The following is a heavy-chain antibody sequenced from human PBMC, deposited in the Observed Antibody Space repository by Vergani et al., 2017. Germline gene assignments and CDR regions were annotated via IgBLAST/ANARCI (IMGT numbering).Heavy chain of an antibody. Sequence: EVQLVESGGGLVQPGGSLRLSCAASGFTFSSYSMNWVRQAPGKGLEWVSYISSSSTIYYADSVKGRFTISRDNAKNSLYLQMNSLRAEDTAVYYCAREELWFGEFDYWGQGTLVTVSS. CDR2: ISSSSTI. CDR3: AREELWFGEFDY. CDR1: GFTFSSYS. J-gene: IGHJ4*02. V-gene: IGHV3-48*01. D-gene: IGHD3-10*01.